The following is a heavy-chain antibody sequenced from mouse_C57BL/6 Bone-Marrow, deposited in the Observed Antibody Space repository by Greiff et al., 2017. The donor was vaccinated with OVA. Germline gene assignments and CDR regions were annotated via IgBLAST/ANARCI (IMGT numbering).Heavy chain of an antibody. CDR3: APLYGNLRYFDV. Sequence: VQLQQSGAELARPGASVKLSCKASGYTFTSYGISWVKQRTGQGLEWIGEIYPRSGNTYYNEKFKGKATLTADKSSSTAYMELRSLTSEDSAVYFCAPLYGNLRYFDVWGTGTTVTVSS. D-gene: IGHD2-1*01. CDR2: IYPRSGNT. V-gene: IGHV1-81*01. J-gene: IGHJ1*03. CDR1: GYTFTSYG.